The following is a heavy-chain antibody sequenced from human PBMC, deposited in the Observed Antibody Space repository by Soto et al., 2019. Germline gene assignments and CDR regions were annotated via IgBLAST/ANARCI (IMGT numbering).Heavy chain of an antibody. CDR3: ARPDGVRYFDWLLSMSPSDAFDI. J-gene: IGHJ3*02. Sequence: PSETLSLTCAVSGGSISSSNWWSWVRQPPGKGLEWIGEIYHSGSTNYNPSLKSRVTISVDKSKNQFSLKLSSVTAADTAVYYCARPDGVRYFDWLLSMSPSDAFDIWGQGTMVTVSS. V-gene: IGHV4-4*02. CDR2: IYHSGST. D-gene: IGHD3-9*01. CDR1: GGSISSSNW.